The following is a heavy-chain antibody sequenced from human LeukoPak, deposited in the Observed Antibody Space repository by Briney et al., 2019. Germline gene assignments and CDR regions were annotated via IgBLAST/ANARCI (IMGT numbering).Heavy chain of an antibody. V-gene: IGHV3-21*01. CDR3: ARGEMATNPLDY. Sequence: PGGSLRLSCAASGFTFSSYSMNWVRQAPGKGLEWVSSISSSSSYIYYADSVKGRLTISRDNAKNSLYLQMNSLRAEDTAVYYCARGEMATNPLDYWGQGTLVTVSS. D-gene: IGHD5-24*01. CDR2: ISSSSSYI. CDR1: GFTFSSYS. J-gene: IGHJ4*02.